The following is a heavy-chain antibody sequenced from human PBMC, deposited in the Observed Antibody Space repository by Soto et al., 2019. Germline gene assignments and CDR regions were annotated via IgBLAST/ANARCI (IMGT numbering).Heavy chain of an antibody. CDR3: ARLSSGERLNFDY. J-gene: IGHJ4*02. CDR2: IYYSGST. D-gene: IGHD3-10*02. CDR1: GGAISSGGYY. V-gene: IGHV4-31*03. Sequence: QVQLQESGPGLVKPSQTLSLTCTVSGGAISSGGYYWSWIRQHPGKRLEWIGYIYYSGSTYYNPSLKSRVTISLDTSKNQFSLKLSSVTAADTAMYYCARLSSGERLNFDYWGQGTLVTVSS.